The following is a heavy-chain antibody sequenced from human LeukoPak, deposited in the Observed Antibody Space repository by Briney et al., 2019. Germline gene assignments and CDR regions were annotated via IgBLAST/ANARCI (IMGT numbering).Heavy chain of an antibody. CDR2: ISSSSSTI. CDR3: ASSGGNSVYYYGMDV. D-gene: IGHD4-23*01. J-gene: IGHJ6*02. CDR1: GFTFSSYS. Sequence: GGSLRLSCAASGFTFSSYSMNWVRQAPGKGLEWVSYISSSSSTIYYADSVKGRFTISRDNSKNTLYLQMNSLRAEDTAVYYCASSGGNSVYYYGMDVWGQGTTVTVSS. V-gene: IGHV3-48*01.